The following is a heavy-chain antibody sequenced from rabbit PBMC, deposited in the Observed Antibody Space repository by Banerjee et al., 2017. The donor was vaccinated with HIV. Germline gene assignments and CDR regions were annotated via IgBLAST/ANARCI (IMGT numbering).Heavy chain of an antibody. D-gene: IGHD2-1*01. J-gene: IGHJ4*01. CDR3: AREGYDDYGEFNL. V-gene: IGHV1S45*01. Sequence: QEQLVESGGDLVKPEGSLTLTCTASGFSFSNKYVMCWVRQAPGKGLEWIGYIDPVFGSTYYASWVNGRFTISSHNAQNTLYLQLNSLTAADTATYFCAREGYDDYGEFNLWGPGTLVTVS. CDR2: IDPVFGST. CDR1: GFSFSNKYV.